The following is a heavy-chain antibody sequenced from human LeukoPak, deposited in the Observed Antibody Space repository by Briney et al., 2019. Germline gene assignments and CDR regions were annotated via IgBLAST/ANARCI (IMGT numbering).Heavy chain of an antibody. CDR2: ISSSGSTI. CDR1: GFTFSSYE. D-gene: IGHD3-22*01. CDR3: ARVWWRFHYDSSAQHHYYFDY. V-gene: IGHV3-48*03. J-gene: IGHJ4*02. Sequence: GGSLRLSCAASGFTFSSYEMNWVRQAPGKGLEWVSYISSSGSTIYYADSVKGRFTISRDNAKNSLYLQMNSLRAEDTAVYYCARVWWRFHYDSSAQHHYYFDYWGQGTLVTVSS.